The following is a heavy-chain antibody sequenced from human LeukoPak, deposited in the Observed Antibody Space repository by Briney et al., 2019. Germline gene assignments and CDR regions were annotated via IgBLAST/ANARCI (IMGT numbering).Heavy chain of an antibody. D-gene: IGHD6-13*01. CDR3: ATAGGQQLVQSWFDP. CDR1: GFTFSSYS. V-gene: IGHV3-21*01. CDR2: ISSSSSYI. Sequence: GGSLRLSCAASGFTFSSYSMNWVRQGPGKGLERVSSISSSSSYIYYAHSVKGRFTISRDNAKNSLYLQMNSLRAEDTAVYYCATAGGQQLVQSWFDPWGQGTLVTVSS. J-gene: IGHJ5*02.